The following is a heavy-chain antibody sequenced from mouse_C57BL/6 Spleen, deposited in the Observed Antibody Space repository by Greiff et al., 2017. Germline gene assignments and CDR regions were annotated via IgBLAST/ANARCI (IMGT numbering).Heavy chain of an antibody. D-gene: IGHD2-2*01. CDR1: GFSLTSYA. CDR2: IWTGGGT. Sequence: VQLQQSGPGLVAPSPSLSISCTVSGFSLTSYAISWVRQPPGKGLEWLGVIWTGGGTNYNSDHKSRLSISKDNYKTHVFLKMNSLQTDDTARYYCARKPRDYAYDGGYAMDYWGQGTSVTVSS. J-gene: IGHJ4*01. V-gene: IGHV2-9-1*01. CDR3: ARKPRDYAYDGGYAMDY.